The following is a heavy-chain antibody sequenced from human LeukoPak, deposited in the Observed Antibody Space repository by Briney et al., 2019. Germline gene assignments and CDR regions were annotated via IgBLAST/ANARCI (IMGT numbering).Heavy chain of an antibody. CDR2: INHSGST. CDR1: GGSFSGYY. CDR3: ARVFRIQYSFSP. J-gene: IGHJ5*02. V-gene: IGHV4-34*01. Sequence: PSETLSLTCAVYGGSFSGYYWSWIRQPPGKGLEWIGEINHSGSTNYNPSLKSRVTISVDTSKNQFSLKLSSVTAADTALYYCARVFRIQYSFSPWGQGILVTVSS. D-gene: IGHD5/OR15-5a*01.